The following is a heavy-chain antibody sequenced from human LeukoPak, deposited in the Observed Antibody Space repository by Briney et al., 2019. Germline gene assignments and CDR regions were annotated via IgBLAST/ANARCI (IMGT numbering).Heavy chain of an antibody. CDR3: ARDILSQGPDAFDI. V-gene: IGHV3-53*01. CDR1: GFTVSSNY. D-gene: IGHD2/OR15-2a*01. J-gene: IGHJ3*02. CDR2: IYSGGTT. Sequence: GGSLRLSCAASGFTVSSNYMSWVRQAPGKGLEWVSVIYSGGTTYYADSVRGRFTISRDNSKNTLYLQMNSLRAEDTAVYYCARDILSQGPDAFDIWGQGTMVTVSS.